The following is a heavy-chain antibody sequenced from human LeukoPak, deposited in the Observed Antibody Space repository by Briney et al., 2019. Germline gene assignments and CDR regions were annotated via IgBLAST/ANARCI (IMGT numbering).Heavy chain of an antibody. J-gene: IGHJ4*02. CDR1: GFTFSSYA. CDR2: ISGSGGST. CDR3: AKDKGAHVWATWDY. Sequence: GGCLRLSCAASGFTFSSYAMSWVRQAPGKGLEWDSAISGSGGSTYYADSVKGRFTISRDNSKNTLYLQMNSLRAEDTAVYYCAKDKGAHVWATWDYWGQGTLVTVSS. V-gene: IGHV3-23*01. D-gene: IGHD5-12*01.